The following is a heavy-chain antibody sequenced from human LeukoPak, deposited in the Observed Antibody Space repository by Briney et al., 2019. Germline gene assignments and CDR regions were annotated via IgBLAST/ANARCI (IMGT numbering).Heavy chain of an antibody. V-gene: IGHV3-49*03. CDR1: GFAFGDHA. D-gene: IGHD6-13*01. J-gene: IGHJ4*02. CDR3: TRDVSSSWYEGADY. CDR2: IRSKPYGGTT. Sequence: GGSLRLSCTASGFAFGDHAMGWFRQAPGKGQEWVGFIRSKPYGGTTEYAASVKGRFTISRDDSKSIAYLQMNSLKTEDTAVYYCTRDVSSSWYEGADYWGQGTLVIVSS.